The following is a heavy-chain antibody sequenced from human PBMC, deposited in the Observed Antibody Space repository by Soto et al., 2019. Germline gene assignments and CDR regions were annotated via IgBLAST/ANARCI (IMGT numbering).Heavy chain of an antibody. CDR3: ARRGVSLVRGVTPYNWFDP. D-gene: IGHD3-10*01. CDR2: TYYRSKWYN. Sequence: SQTLSLTCAISGDSVSSNSAAWNWIRQSPSRGLEWLGRTYYRSKWYNDYAVSVKSRITINPDTSKNQFSLQLNSVTPEDTAVYYCARRGVSLVRGVTPYNWFDPWGQGTLVTVSS. CDR1: GDSVSSNSAA. V-gene: IGHV6-1*01. J-gene: IGHJ5*02.